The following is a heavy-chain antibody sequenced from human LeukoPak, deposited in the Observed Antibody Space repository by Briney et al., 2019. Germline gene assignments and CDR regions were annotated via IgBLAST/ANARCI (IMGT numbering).Heavy chain of an antibody. CDR1: GFTFSSYW. Sequence: GGSLRLSCAASGFTFSSYWMSWVRQAPGKGLEWVANIKQDGSEKYYVDSVKGRFTISRDNSKNTLYLQMNSLRAEDTAVYYCARDLDRRASYFDYWGQGTLVTVSS. CDR3: ARDLDRRASYFDY. J-gene: IGHJ4*02. CDR2: IKQDGSEK. V-gene: IGHV3-7*01.